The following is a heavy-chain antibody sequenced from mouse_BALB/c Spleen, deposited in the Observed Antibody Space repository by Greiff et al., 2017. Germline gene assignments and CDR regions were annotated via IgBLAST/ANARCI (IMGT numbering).Heavy chain of an antibody. Sequence: EVQLQQSGPGLVKPSQSLSLTCSVTGYSITSGYYWNWIRQFPGNKLEWMGYISYDGSNNYNPSLKNRISITRDTSKNQFFLKLNSVTTEDTATYYCARGDYYGSSYGYYAMDYWGQGTSVTVSS. CDR1: GYSITSGYY. CDR2: ISYDGSN. CDR3: ARGDYYGSSYGYYAMDY. V-gene: IGHV3-6*02. D-gene: IGHD1-1*01. J-gene: IGHJ4*01.